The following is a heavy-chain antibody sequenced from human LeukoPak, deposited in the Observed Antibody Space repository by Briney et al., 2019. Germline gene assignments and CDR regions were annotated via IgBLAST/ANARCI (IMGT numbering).Heavy chain of an antibody. Sequence: PGGSLRLSCTASGFTFSSYDMHWVRQAPGKGLEWVAVISYDGSNKYYADSVKGRFTISRDNSKNTLYLQMNSLRAEDTAVYYCARDLNDYYDSSGYYGYGAFDIWGQGTMVTVSS. CDR3: ARDLNDYYDSSGYYGYGAFDI. D-gene: IGHD3-22*01. J-gene: IGHJ3*02. V-gene: IGHV3-30*04. CDR2: ISYDGSNK. CDR1: GFTFSSYD.